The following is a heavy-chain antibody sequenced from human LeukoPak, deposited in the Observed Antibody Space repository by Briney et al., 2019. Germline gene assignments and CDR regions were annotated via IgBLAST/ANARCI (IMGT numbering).Heavy chain of an antibody. CDR3: ARALRLRGYYDY. CDR2: IYHSGST. CDR1: GGSFSGYY. V-gene: IGHV4-34*01. J-gene: IGHJ4*02. Sequence: SETLSLTCAVYGGSFSGYYWSWIRQPPGKGLEWIGEIYHSGSTNYNPSLKSRVTISVDKSKNQFSLKLSSVTAADTAVYYCARALRLRGYYDYWGQGTLVTVSS. D-gene: IGHD3-3*01.